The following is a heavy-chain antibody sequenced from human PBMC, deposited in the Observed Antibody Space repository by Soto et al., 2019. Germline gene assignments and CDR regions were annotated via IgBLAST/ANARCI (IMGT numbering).Heavy chain of an antibody. J-gene: IGHJ5*02. CDR1: GYTFTGYY. Sequence: ASVKVSCKASGYTFTGYYMHWVRQAPGQGLEWMGWINPNSGGTNYAQKFQGRVTMTRDTSISTAYMELSSLRSEDTAVYYCARSDYYDSSGKIDPWGQGTLVTVSS. D-gene: IGHD3-22*01. V-gene: IGHV1-2*02. CDR2: INPNSGGT. CDR3: ARSDYYDSSGKIDP.